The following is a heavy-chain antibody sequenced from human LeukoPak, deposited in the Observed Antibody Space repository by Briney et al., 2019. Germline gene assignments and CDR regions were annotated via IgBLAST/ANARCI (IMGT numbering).Heavy chain of an antibody. CDR1: GFTFSSYA. Sequence: GGSLRLSCAASGFTFSSYAMGWVRQAPGKGLEWVSGISINGNTYYADSVKGRFTISRDNSKNTLFLQMNSLRAEDTAVYYCARDEDYADAFDIWGQGTMVTVSS. CDR3: ARDEDYADAFDI. V-gene: IGHV3-23*01. J-gene: IGHJ3*02. D-gene: IGHD4-17*01. CDR2: ISINGNT.